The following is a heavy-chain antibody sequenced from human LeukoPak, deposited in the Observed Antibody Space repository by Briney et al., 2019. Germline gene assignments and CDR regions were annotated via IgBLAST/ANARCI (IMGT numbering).Heavy chain of an antibody. J-gene: IGHJ4*02. CDR1: GFTFSSYW. Sequence: GGSLRLSCAASGFTFSSYWMHWVRQAPGKGLVWVSRINSDGSSTSYADSVKGRFTISRDNAKNTLYLQMNSLRAEDTAVYYRARKAGGYSYGPLDYWGQGTLVTVSS. V-gene: IGHV3-74*01. D-gene: IGHD5-18*01. CDR2: INSDGSST. CDR3: ARKAGGYSYGPLDY.